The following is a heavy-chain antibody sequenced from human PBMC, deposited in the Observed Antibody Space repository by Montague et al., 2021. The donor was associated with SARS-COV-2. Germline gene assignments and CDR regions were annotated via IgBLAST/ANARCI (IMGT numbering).Heavy chain of an antibody. CDR3: ATVMPAYDVFDI. CDR1: GGSVTSGGYY. D-gene: IGHD2-2*01. CDR2: IYYTGRT. J-gene: IGHJ3*02. V-gene: IGHV4-61*08. Sequence: SETLSLTCTVSGGSVTSGGYYWAWIRQPPGKGLEWIGYIYYTGRTXYNPSLKSRVTISMDTSKNQFSLKVDSVSAADTAVYYCATVMPAYDVFDIWGQGTMVTVSS.